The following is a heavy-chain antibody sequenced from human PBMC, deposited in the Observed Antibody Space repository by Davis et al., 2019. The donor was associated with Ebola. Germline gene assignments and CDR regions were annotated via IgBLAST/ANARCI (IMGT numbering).Heavy chain of an antibody. CDR1: GYSFTDDG. CDR3: ARELVPAAIPPYYYYGMDV. V-gene: IGHV1-18*01. Sequence: AASVKVSCKASGYSFTDDGISWVRQAPGQGLEWMGWISTYNGNTNYAQKVQGRITMTTDTSTSTAYMELRSLRSDDTAVYYCARELVPAAIPPYYYYGMDVWGQGTTVTVSS. J-gene: IGHJ6*02. D-gene: IGHD2-2*02. CDR2: ISTYNGNT.